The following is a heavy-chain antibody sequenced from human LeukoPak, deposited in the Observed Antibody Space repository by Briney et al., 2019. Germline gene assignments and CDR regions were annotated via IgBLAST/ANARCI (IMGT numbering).Heavy chain of an antibody. V-gene: IGHV4-38-2*02. CDR1: DYSISTDYY. D-gene: IGHD6-13*01. Sequence: SETLSLTCTVSDYSISTDYYWGWIRQPPGKGLEWIGSINHSGSTYYNPSLRSRVTISVDTSKNQFSMKLTSVTAADTAVYYCAREPKQQPNFIQGYAFDIWGQGTMVTVSS. CDR2: INHSGST. CDR3: AREPKQQPNFIQGYAFDI. J-gene: IGHJ3*02.